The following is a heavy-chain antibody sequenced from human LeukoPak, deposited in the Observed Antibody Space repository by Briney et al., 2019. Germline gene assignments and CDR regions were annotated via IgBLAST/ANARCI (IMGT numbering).Heavy chain of an antibody. J-gene: IGHJ6*04. D-gene: IGHD3-10*02. V-gene: IGHV3-48*03. CDR3: AELGITMIGGV. CDR2: ISSSGRTI. CDR1: GFTFSCYE. Sequence: PGGSLRLSCAASGFTFSCYEMNWVRQAPGKGLEWVSYISSSGRTIYCADSVRCRFTISSDNAKNSLYLQMNSLRAEDTAGYYCAELGITMIGGVWGKGTTVTISS.